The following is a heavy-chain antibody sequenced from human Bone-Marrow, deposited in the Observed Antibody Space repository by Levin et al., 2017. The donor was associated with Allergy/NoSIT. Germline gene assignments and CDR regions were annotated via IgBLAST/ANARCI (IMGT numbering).Heavy chain of an antibody. CDR1: GFTFSSYA. J-gene: IGHJ6*02. Sequence: AGGSLRLSCAASGFTFSSYAMSWVRQAPGQGLEWVSLISGSGGSTYYADSVKGRFTISRDNSKNTLYLQMNSLRAEDTAVYYCAKDRSVRFLEWPKYYYYGMDVWGQGTTVTVSS. D-gene: IGHD3-3*01. CDR3: AKDRSVRFLEWPKYYYYGMDV. V-gene: IGHV3-23*01. CDR2: ISGSGGST.